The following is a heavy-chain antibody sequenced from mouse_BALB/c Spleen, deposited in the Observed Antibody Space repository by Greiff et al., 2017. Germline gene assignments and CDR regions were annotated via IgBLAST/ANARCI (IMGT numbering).Heavy chain of an antibody. V-gene: IGHV3-2*02. D-gene: IGHD3-1*01. CDR1: GYSITSDYA. CDR3: AREARATSWFAY. Sequence: EVQRVESGPGLVKPSQSLSLTCTVTGYSITSDYAWNWIRQFPGNKLEWMGYISYSGSTSYNPSLKSRISITRDTSKNQFFLQLNSVTTEDTATYYCAREARATSWFAYWGQGTLVTVSA. J-gene: IGHJ3*01. CDR2: ISYSGST.